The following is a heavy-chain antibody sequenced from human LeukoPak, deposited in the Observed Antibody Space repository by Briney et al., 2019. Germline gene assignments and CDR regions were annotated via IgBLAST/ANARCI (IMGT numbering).Heavy chain of an antibody. J-gene: IGHJ4*02. CDR1: GFTFDDYG. CDR3: AKATSVTTLFDY. CDR2: INWNGGST. D-gene: IGHD4-17*01. V-gene: IGHV3-20*04. Sequence: PGGSLRLSCAASGFTFDDYGMSWVRQAPGKGLEWVSGINWNGGSTGYADSVKGRFTISRDNAKNTLYLQMNSLRVEDTAVYYCAKATSVTTLFDYWGQGTLVTVSS.